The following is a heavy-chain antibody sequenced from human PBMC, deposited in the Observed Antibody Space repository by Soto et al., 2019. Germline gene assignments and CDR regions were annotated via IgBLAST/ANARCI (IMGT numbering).Heavy chain of an antibody. CDR1: GGSINSGGYS. Sequence: QLQLQESGSGLVKPSQTLSLTCAVSGGSINSGGYSWSWIRQPPGKGLEWIGYIYHSGRTYYNPSRKGRVTISVDRSKNQFSLKLSSVTAADPAVYYWARVPDYWGQGTLVTVSS. V-gene: IGHV4-30-2*01. CDR3: ARVPDY. J-gene: IGHJ4*02. CDR2: IYHSGRT.